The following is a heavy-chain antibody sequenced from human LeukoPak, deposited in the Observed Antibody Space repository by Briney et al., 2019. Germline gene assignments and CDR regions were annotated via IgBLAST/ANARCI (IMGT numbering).Heavy chain of an antibody. J-gene: IGHJ4*02. D-gene: IGHD2-21*02. CDR3: AKGISNMGDCPLH. CDR2: FDPEDGET. CDR1: GYTLTELS. Sequence: ASVKVSCKVSGYTLTELSMHWVRQAPGKGLEWMGGFDPEDGETIYAQKFQGRVTMTEDTSTDTAYMELNSLRAEDTAVYYCAKGISNMGDCPLHWGQGTLVTVSS. V-gene: IGHV1-24*01.